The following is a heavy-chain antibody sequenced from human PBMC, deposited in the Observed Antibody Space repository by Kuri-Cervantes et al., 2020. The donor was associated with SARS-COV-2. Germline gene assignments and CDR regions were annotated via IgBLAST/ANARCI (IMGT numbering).Heavy chain of an antibody. CDR3: ARESAPYFDY. CDR2: ISSSGSTI. Sequence: GESLKISCAASGFTFSYYYMSWIRQAPGKGLEWVSYISSSGSTIYYADSVKGRFTISRDNAKNSLYLQMNSLRAEDTAVYYCARESAPYFDYWGQGTLVTVSS. J-gene: IGHJ4*02. V-gene: IGHV3-11*04. CDR1: GFTFSYYY.